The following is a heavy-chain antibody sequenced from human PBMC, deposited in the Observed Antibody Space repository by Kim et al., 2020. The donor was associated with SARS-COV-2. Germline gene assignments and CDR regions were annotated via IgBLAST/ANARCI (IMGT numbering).Heavy chain of an antibody. J-gene: IGHJ4*02. D-gene: IGHD3-9*01. CDR2: IYYSGST. V-gene: IGHV4-59*01. Sequence: SETLSLTCTVSGGSISSYYWSWIRQPPGKGLEWIGYIYYSGSTNYNPSLKSRVTISVDTSKNQFSLKLSSVTAADTAVYYCASSQDILTGYYNRIPQTFDYWGQGTLVTVSS. CDR3: ASSQDILTGYYNRIPQTFDY. CDR1: GGSISSYY.